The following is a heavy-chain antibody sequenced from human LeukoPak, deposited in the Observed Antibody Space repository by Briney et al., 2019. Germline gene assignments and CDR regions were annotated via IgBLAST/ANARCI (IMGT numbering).Heavy chain of an antibody. Sequence: GGSLRLSCAASGVTFSSYSMNWVRHAPGKGLEWVSSISSSSSYIYYADSVKGRFTISRDNAKNSLYLQMNSLRAEDTAVYYCVRGDIVATTFDYWGQGTLVTVSS. J-gene: IGHJ4*02. CDR1: GVTFSSYS. V-gene: IGHV3-21*01. CDR3: VRGDIVATTFDY. CDR2: ISSSSSYI. D-gene: IGHD5-12*01.